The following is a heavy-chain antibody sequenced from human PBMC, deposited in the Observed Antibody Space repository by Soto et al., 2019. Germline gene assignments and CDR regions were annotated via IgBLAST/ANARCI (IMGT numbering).Heavy chain of an antibody. CDR3: ARVRSYYYGSGSYSKVKYYYYGMDV. CDR1: GFTFSDHY. CDR2: TRNKANSYTT. V-gene: IGHV3-72*01. D-gene: IGHD3-10*01. Sequence: GGSLRLSCAASGFTFSDHYMDWVRQAPGKGLEWVGRTRNKANSYTTEYAASVKGRFTISRDDSKNSLYLQMNSLKTEDTAVYYCARVRSYYYGSGSYSKVKYYYYGMDVWGQGTTVTVSS. J-gene: IGHJ6*02.